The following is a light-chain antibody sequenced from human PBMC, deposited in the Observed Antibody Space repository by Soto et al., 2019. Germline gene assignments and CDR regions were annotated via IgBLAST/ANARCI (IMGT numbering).Light chain of an antibody. V-gene: IGLV2-14*03. CDR3: SSCTTTSTRV. J-gene: IGLJ2*01. CDR2: DVN. CDR1: SSDIGGYNS. Sequence: QSALTQPASVSGSPGQSITISCTGTSSDIGGYNSVSWYQQHPGKAPPLLISDVNYPPSRISSRFSGSKFGNPASLTSSGLQAEDEAYYYCSSCTTTSTRVFGGGTKLTVL.